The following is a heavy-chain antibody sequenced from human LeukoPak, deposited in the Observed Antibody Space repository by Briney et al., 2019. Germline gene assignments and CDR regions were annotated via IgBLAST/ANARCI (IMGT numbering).Heavy chain of an antibody. Sequence: SETLSLTCIISGGSIGPYYWSWIRQAAGKGPEWIGRIYTTGTADYNPSLKGRVFLSVDTSKNQFSLKVTSVTAADTAVYYCAKERVSSGMMEGVLHMWGQGTTVSVSS. CDR1: GGSIGPYY. V-gene: IGHV4-4*07. CDR2: IYTTGTA. CDR3: AKERVSSGMMEGVLHM. D-gene: IGHD2-8*01. J-gene: IGHJ3*02.